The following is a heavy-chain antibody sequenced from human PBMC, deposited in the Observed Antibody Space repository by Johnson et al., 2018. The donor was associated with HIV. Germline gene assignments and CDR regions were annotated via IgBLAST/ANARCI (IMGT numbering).Heavy chain of an antibody. J-gene: IGHJ3*02. CDR1: GSNFDDYG. V-gene: IGHV3-20*04. CDR3: TRQHYYDSSGQGGGLDI. CDR2: INWNGGRQ. D-gene: IGHD3-22*01. Sequence: VQVVESGGGVVRPGGSLRLSCAASGSNFDDYGMSWVRQVPGKGLEWVSGINWNGGRQGYVDSVKGRFTISRDNAKNSLYMEMNNLRAEDTAFYYCTRQHYYDSSGQGGGLDIWGQGTMVSVSS.